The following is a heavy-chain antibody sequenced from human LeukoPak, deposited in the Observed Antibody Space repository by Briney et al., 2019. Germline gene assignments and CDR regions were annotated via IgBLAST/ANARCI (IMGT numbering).Heavy chain of an antibody. CDR1: GFTFSSYS. CDR2: ISSSSSTI. CDR3: ASADDFWSGYDY. Sequence: PGGALRLSCAASGFTFSSYSMNWVRQAPGKGLEWVSYISSSSSTIYYVDSVKGRFTISRDNAKNSLYLQMNSLRAEDTAVYYCASADDFWSGYDYWGQGTLVTVSS. V-gene: IGHV3-48*01. J-gene: IGHJ4*02. D-gene: IGHD3-3*01.